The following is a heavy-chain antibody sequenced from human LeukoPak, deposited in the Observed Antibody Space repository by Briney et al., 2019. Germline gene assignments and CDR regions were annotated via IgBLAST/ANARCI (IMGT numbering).Heavy chain of an antibody. D-gene: IGHD3-9*01. Sequence: SETLSLTCAVYGGSFSGYYWSWIHQPPGKGLEWIGEINHSGSTNYNPSLKSRVTISVDTSKNQFSLKLSSVTAADTAVYYCARRPSVLRYFDWLRYYMDVWGKGATVTVSS. CDR3: ARRPSVLRYFDWLRYYMDV. CDR1: GGSFSGYY. V-gene: IGHV4-34*01. CDR2: INHSGST. J-gene: IGHJ6*03.